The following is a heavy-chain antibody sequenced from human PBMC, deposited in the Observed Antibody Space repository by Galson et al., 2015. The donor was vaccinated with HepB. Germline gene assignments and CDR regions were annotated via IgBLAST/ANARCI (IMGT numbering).Heavy chain of an antibody. J-gene: IGHJ4*02. Sequence: SLRLSCAASGFTFSTHWMNWVRQAPGKGLEWVAIIKQDGSETHYVDSVRGRFTISRDNAKNSLSLQMNSLRAEGTAVYYCARGAGLLVDYWGQGTLVTVSS. CDR3: ARGAGLLVDY. CDR2: IKQDGSET. CDR1: GFTFSTHW. V-gene: IGHV3-7*03.